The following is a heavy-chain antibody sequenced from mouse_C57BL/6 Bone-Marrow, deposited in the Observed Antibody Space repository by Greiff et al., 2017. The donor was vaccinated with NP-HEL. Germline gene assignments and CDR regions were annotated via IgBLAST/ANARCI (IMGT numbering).Heavy chain of an antibody. J-gene: IGHJ3*01. V-gene: IGHV1-81*01. CDR2: IYPSSGNT. CDR1: GYTFTSYG. CDR3: GRDFPFAY. Sequence: QVQLQQSGAELARPGASVKLSCKASGYTFTSYGISWVKQGTGQGLEWIGEIYPSSGNTYYNEKFKGKATLTADKSSSTAYMELRRLTSEDSAVYFGGRDFPFAYWGQGTLVTVSA.